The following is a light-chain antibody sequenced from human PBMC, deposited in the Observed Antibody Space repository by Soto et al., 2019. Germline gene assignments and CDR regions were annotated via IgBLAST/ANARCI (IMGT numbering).Light chain of an antibody. CDR2: GAS. Sequence: EIVLTQSPGTVSLSPGERATLSCRASQSVTSSYLAWYQQKPGQPPRLLIYGASSRATGIPDRFSGSGSGTDFTLTISRLEPEDFAVFYCQHYDSLPITFGQGTRLEIK. CDR1: QSVTSSY. V-gene: IGKV3-20*01. J-gene: IGKJ5*01. CDR3: QHYDSLPIT.